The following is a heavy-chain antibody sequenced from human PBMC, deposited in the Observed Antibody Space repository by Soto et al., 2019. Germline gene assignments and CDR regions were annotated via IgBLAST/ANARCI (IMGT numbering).Heavy chain of an antibody. V-gene: IGHV1-8*02. CDR1: GGTFSSYD. Sequence: ASVKVSCKASGGTFSSYDINWVRQAPGQGLEWMGWMNPNSGNTGYAQKFQGRVTMTRNTSISTAYMELSSLRSEDTAVYYCARVLGASSLDFDYWGQGALVTVSS. CDR3: ARVLGASSLDFDY. J-gene: IGHJ4*02. CDR2: MNPNSGNT. D-gene: IGHD3-16*02.